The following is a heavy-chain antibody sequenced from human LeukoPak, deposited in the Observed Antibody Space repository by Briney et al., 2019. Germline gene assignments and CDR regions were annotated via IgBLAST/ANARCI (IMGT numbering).Heavy chain of an antibody. D-gene: IGHD4-17*01. CDR2: INHSGST. CDR3: ARGTTVTATPFDY. J-gene: IGHJ4*02. CDR1: GGSFSGYY. Sequence: SETLSLTCAVYGGSFSGYYWSWIRQPPGKGLEWIGEINHSGSTNYNPSLKSRVTISVDTSKNQFSLKLSSVTAADTAVYYCARGTTVTATPFDYWGQGTLVTVSS. V-gene: IGHV4-34*01.